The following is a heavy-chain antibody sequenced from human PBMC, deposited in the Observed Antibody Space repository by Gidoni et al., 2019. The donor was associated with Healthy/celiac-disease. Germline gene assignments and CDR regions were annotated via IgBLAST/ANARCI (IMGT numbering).Heavy chain of an antibody. CDR1: GFTFSNAW. D-gene: IGHD6-13*01. Sequence: EVQLVESGGGLVKPGGSLRLSCAASGFTFSNAWMSWVRQAPGKGLEWVGRIKSKTDGGKTDYAAPVKGRLTISRDDSKNTLYLKMNSLKTEDTAVYYCTTLGRGQLPFGYWGQGTLVTVSS. V-gene: IGHV3-15*01. J-gene: IGHJ4*02. CDR2: IKSKTDGGKT. CDR3: TTLGRGQLPFGY.